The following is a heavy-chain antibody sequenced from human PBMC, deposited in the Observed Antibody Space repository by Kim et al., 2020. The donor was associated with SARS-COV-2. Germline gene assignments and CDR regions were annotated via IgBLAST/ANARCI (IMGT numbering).Heavy chain of an antibody. D-gene: IGHD1-1*01. CDR3: ARVRGGWNDSTGFRYGMDV. J-gene: IGHJ6*02. V-gene: IGHV4-31*02. Sequence: RRVTISVDTSKNQFSLKLSSVTAADTAVYYCARVRGGWNDSTGFRYGMDVWGQGTTVTVSS.